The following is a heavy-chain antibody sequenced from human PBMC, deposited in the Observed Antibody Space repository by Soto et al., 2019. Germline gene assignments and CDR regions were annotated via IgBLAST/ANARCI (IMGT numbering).Heavy chain of an antibody. CDR2: IIPIFGTA. CDR3: ARGPRSPVDHYYGSGSLRSHDAFDI. D-gene: IGHD3-10*01. J-gene: IGHJ3*02. CDR1: GVTFSSYA. Sequence: GASVKVSCKASGVTFSSYAISWVRQAPGQGLEWMGGIIPIFGTANYAQKFQGRVTITADESTSTAYMELSSLRSEDTAVYYCARGPRSPVDHYYGSGSLRSHDAFDIWGQGTMVTVSS. V-gene: IGHV1-69*13.